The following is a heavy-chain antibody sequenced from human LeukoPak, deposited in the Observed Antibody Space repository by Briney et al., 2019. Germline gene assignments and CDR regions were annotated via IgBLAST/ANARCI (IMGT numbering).Heavy chain of an antibody. CDR1: GFTFSNFE. CDR3: ARGFGVAYYYYSMDV. CDR2: IDFSGTTI. J-gene: IGHJ6*03. D-gene: IGHD3-3*01. V-gene: IGHV3-48*03. Sequence: GWSLRLSCAASGFTFSNFEMNWVRQAAGKGLAWISYIDFSGTTINYADSVKGRFTISRDNAKNSLYLQMNSLRAEDTAVYYCARGFGVAYYYYSMDVWGKGTTVTISS.